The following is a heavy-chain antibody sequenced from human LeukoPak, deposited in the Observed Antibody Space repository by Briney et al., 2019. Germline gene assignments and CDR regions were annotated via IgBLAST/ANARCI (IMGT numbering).Heavy chain of an antibody. Sequence: GGSLRLSCAASGFTFNIYEMNWVRQAPGKGLEWISHINTDSSSIHYADSMKGRFTISRDNSKNSLYLQMNSLRAEDTAVYYCARVRSGVLWWSRGGWFDPWGQGTLVTVSS. D-gene: IGHD2-21*01. CDR2: INTDSSSI. V-gene: IGHV3-48*01. J-gene: IGHJ5*02. CDR3: ARVRSGVLWWSRGGWFDP. CDR1: GFTFNIYE.